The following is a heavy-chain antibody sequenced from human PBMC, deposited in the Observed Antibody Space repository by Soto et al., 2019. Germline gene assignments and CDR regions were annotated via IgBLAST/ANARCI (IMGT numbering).Heavy chain of an antibody. D-gene: IGHD5-12*01. CDR1: GASIISNTYY. CDR2: IYYSGNT. V-gene: IGHV4-39*02. Sequence: PSETLSLTCAVSGASIISNTYYCDCIRQPPWKGLEWIGTIYYSGNTFYNPSLKSRVTISVDTSKNQFSLKLNSVTAADTAMYYCARAVASKFDPWGQGTLVTVSS. J-gene: IGHJ5*02. CDR3: ARAVASKFDP.